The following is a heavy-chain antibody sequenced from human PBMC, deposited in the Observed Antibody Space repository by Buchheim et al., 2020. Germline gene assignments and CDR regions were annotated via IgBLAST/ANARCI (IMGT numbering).Heavy chain of an antibody. V-gene: IGHV4-34*01. CDR2: INHSGST. D-gene: IGHD2-2*01. CDR1: GGSFSGYY. J-gene: IGHJ6*02. CDR3: ARDKLLKLGPYCSSTSCQINYYYYSMDV. Sequence: QVQLQQWGAGLLKPSETLSLTCAVYGGSFSGYYWSWIRQPPGKGLEWIGEINHSGSTNYNPSLKSRVTISVDTSKNQFSLKLSSVTAADTAVYYCARDKLLKLGPYCSSTSCQINYYYYSMDVWGQGTT.